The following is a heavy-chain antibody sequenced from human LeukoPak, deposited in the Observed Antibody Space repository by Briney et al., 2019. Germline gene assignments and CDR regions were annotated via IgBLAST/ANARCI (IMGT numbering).Heavy chain of an antibody. J-gene: IGHJ4*02. D-gene: IGHD2-21*02. Sequence: GGSLRLSCAASGFTFSDYHMSWIRQAPGKGLEWVSYISSSGSTIYYADSVKGRFTISRDNAKNSLYLQMNSLRAEDTAVYYCARGVVTAINYFDYWGQGTLVTVSS. CDR2: ISSSGSTI. V-gene: IGHV3-11*01. CDR1: GFTFSDYH. CDR3: ARGVVTAINYFDY.